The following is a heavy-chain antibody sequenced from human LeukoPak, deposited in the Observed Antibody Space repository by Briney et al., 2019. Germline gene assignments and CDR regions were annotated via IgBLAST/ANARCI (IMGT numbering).Heavy chain of an antibody. CDR2: ISYDGSNK. CDR1: GFTFSSYA. J-gene: IGHJ4*02. CDR3: ARGVRLVVSVPGLFDY. D-gene: IGHD3-22*01. Sequence: PGRSLRLSCAASGFTFSSYAMHRVRQAPGKGLEWVAVISYDGSNKYYADSVKGRFTISRDNSKNTLYLQMNSLRAEDTAVYYRARGVRLVVSVPGLFDYWGQGTLVTVSS. V-gene: IGHV3-30*04.